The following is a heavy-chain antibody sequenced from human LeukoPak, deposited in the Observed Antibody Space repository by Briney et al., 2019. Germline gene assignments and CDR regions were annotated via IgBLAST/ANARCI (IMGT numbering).Heavy chain of an antibody. CDR1: RFTFDDYG. V-gene: IGHV3-20*04. J-gene: IGHJ4*02. D-gene: IGHD3-22*01. Sequence: SGGSLRLSCAASRFTFDDYGMSWVRQAPGKGLEWVSGINWNGGSTGYADSVKGRFTISRDNAKNSLYLQMNSLRAEDTALYYCARSGEGYYYDSSGYTYYFDYWGQGTLVTVSS. CDR2: INWNGGST. CDR3: ARSGEGYYYDSSGYTYYFDY.